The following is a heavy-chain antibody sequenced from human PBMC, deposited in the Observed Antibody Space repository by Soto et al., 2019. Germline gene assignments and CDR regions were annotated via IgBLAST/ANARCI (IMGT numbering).Heavy chain of an antibody. CDR3: ARDRGSSSTPHGCSGGSCYHD. Sequence: QVQLVQSGAEVKKPGSSVKVSCKASGGTFSSYAISWVRQAPGQGLEWMGGIIPIFGTANYAQKFQGRVTITTDESTIXAXMXXSSLRSEDTAVYYCARDRGSSSTPHGCSGGSCYHDWGQGTLVTVSS. V-gene: IGHV1-69*05. CDR2: IIPIFGTA. D-gene: IGHD2-15*01. CDR1: GGTFSSYA. J-gene: IGHJ4*02.